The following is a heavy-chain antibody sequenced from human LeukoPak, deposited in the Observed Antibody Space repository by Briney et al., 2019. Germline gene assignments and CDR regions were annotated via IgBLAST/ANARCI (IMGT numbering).Heavy chain of an antibody. V-gene: IGHV3-74*01. Sequence: GGSLRLSCVAHGFTFTDSWMHWVRQAPGKGLVWVSRINSDGSSTSYADSVKGRFTISRDNAKNTLYLQMNSLRAEDTAVYYCARTHDSYDYWGQGTLVTVSS. CDR2: INSDGSST. CDR1: GFTFTDSW. J-gene: IGHJ4*02. D-gene: IGHD2-21*02. CDR3: ARTHDSYDY.